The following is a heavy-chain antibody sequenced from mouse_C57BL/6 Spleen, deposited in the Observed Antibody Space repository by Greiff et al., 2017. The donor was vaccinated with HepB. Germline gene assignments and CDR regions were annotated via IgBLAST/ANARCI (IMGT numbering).Heavy chain of an antibody. V-gene: IGHV1-80*01. J-gene: IGHJ4*01. CDR1: GYAFSSYW. Sequence: VQVVESGAELVKPGASVKISCKASGYAFSSYWMNWVKQRPGKGLEWIGQIYPGDGDTNYNGKFKGKATLTADKSSSTAYMQLSSLTSEDSAVYFCAREGNGYAMDYWGQGTSVTVSS. CDR2: IYPGDGDT. CDR3: AREGNGYAMDY.